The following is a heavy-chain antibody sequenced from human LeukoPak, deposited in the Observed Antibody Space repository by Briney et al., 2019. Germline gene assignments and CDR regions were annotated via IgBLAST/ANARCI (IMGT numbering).Heavy chain of an antibody. J-gene: IGHJ4*02. CDR3: ARDSLPSGSYLPY. CDR2: ISYDGSNK. V-gene: IGHV3-30-3*01. D-gene: IGHD1-26*01. CDR1: GFTFSSYA. Sequence: PGRSLRLSCAASGFTFSSYAMHWVRQAPGKGLEWVAVISYDGSNKYYADSVKGRFTISRDNSKNTLYLQMNSPRAEDTAVYYCARDSLPSGSYLPYWGQGPLVTVSS.